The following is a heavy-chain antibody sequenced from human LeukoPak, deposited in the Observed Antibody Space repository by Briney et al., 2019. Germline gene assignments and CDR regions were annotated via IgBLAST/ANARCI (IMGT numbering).Heavy chain of an antibody. Sequence: SETLSLTCAVYGGSFSGYCWSWIRQPPGKGLEWIGEINHSGSTNSNPSLKSRVTISIDTSKNQFSLKLSSVTAADTAVYYCARGPDCSGGSCTHRPIDYWDQGTLVTVSS. CDR3: ARGPDCSGGSCTHRPIDY. D-gene: IGHD2-15*01. CDR2: INHSGST. J-gene: IGHJ4*02. CDR1: GGSFSGYC. V-gene: IGHV4-34*01.